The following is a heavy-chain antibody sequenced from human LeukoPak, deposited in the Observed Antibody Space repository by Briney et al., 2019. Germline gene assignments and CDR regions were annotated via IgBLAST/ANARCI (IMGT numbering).Heavy chain of an antibody. J-gene: IGHJ4*02. Sequence: AGGSLRLSCAASGFTLSTYSMNWVRQAPGKGLESVSYITSSSSTLYYADSVKGRFTISRDNAKNSLYLQMNSLRVEDTAVYYCARDAPTNGVWYSGFDYWGQGTLVTVSS. CDR2: ITSSSSTL. CDR1: GFTLSTYS. D-gene: IGHD2-8*01. CDR3: ARDAPTNGVWYSGFDY. V-gene: IGHV3-48*01.